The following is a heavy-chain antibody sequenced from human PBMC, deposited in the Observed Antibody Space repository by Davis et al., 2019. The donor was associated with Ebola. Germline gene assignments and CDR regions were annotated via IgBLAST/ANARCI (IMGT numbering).Heavy chain of an antibody. CDR3: ARAGSYRPYYFDY. D-gene: IGHD2-2*01. Sequence: PGGSLRLSCGVYGGSFSGYYWSWICQPPGKGLEWIGEINHSGSANYNPSLKSRVTVSVDTSKNQFSLKLSSVTAADTAVYYCARAGSYRPYYFDYWGQGTLVTVSP. V-gene: IGHV4-34*01. CDR2: INHSGSA. J-gene: IGHJ4*02. CDR1: GGSFSGYY.